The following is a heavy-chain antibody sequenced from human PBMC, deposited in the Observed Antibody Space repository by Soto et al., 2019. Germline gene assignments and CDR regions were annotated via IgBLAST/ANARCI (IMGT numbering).Heavy chain of an antibody. CDR1: GYTFTSYD. V-gene: IGHV1-8*01. CDR2: MNPNSGNT. Sequence: GASVKVSCKASGYTFTSYDINWVRQATGQGLEWMGWMNPNSGNTGYAQKFQGRVTMTRNTSISTAYMELSSLRSEDTAVYYCARGMVPNYYMEVWGKGTTVTVSS. D-gene: IGHD6-13*01. J-gene: IGHJ6*03. CDR3: ARGMVPNYYMEV.